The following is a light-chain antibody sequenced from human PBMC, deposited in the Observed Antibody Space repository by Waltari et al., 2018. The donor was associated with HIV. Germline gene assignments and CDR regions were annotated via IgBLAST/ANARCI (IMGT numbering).Light chain of an antibody. CDR1: SSDVGSYNY. V-gene: IGLV2-14*01. CDR3: SSYTSSSPRYV. J-gene: IGLJ1*01. CDR2: GVT. Sequence: QSALTQPASVSGSPGPSITISCPGTSSDVGSYNYVSWYQHHPGKAPKLMIYGVTNRPSGVSNRFSGSKSGNTASLTISGVQAEDEADYYCSSYTSSSPRYVFGTGTTVTVL.